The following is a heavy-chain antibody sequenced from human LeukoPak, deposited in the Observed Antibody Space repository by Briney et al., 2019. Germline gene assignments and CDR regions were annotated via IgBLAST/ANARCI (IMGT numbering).Heavy chain of an antibody. V-gene: IGHV3-33*01. CDR1: GFTFTNYG. D-gene: IGHD1-20*01. CDR2: IWSDGNNK. J-gene: IGHJ4*02. CDR3: ARDTFNYNSDY. Sequence: GGSLRLSCAASGFTFTNYGMHWVRQAPGKGLEWVAFIWSDGNNKNYADSVKGRFTISRDNSKNTLYLQMNSLRAEDTAVYYCARDTFNYNSDYWGQGTLVTVSS.